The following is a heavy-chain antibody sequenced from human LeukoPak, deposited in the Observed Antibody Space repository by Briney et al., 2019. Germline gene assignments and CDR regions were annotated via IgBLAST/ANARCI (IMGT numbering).Heavy chain of an antibody. Sequence: GGSLRLSCAATGFTFSNYWMSWVRQAPGKGLEWVANIKQDGSEKSYVDSVKGRFAVSRDNAINSLLLQVNSLRVEDTAVYYCARSARGDESAYYYMDHWGQGTLVTVSS. D-gene: IGHD3-22*01. CDR2: IKQDGSEK. J-gene: IGHJ4*02. CDR3: ARSARGDESAYYYMDH. CDR1: GFTFSNYW. V-gene: IGHV3-7*01.